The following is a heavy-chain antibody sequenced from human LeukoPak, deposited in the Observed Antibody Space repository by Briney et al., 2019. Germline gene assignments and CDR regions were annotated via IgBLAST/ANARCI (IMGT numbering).Heavy chain of an antibody. Sequence: SVKVSCKASGGTFSSYAISWVRQAPGQGLEWMGGIIPIFGTANYAQKFQGRVTMTRDTSTSTVYMKLSSLRSEDTAVYYCARPEYCGGDCLIDYWGQGTLVTVSS. J-gene: IGHJ4*02. CDR1: GGTFSSYA. CDR2: IIPIFGTA. CDR3: ARPEYCGGDCLIDY. V-gene: IGHV1-69*05. D-gene: IGHD2-21*02.